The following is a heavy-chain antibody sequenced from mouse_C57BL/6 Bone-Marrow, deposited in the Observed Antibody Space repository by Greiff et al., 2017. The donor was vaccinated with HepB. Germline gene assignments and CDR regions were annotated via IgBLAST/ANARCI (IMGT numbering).Heavy chain of an antibody. CDR1: GFTFSSYA. J-gene: IGHJ1*03. D-gene: IGHD1-1*01. CDR3: TRDYYYGSSYLYWYFDV. CDR2: ISSGGDYI. Sequence: EVKLMESGEGLVKPGGSLKLSCAASGFTFSSYAMSWVRQTPEKRLEWVAYISSGGDYIYYADTVKGRFTISRDNARNTLYLQMSSLKSEDTAMYYCTRDYYYGSSYLYWYFDVWGTGTTVTVSS. V-gene: IGHV5-9-1*02.